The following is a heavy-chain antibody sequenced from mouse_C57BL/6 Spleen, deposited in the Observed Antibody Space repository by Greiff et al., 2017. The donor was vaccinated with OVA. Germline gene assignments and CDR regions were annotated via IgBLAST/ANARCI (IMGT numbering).Heavy chain of an antibody. J-gene: IGHJ3*01. Sequence: EVQGVESGGDLVKPGGSLKLSCAASGFAFSSYGMSWVRQTPDKRLEWVATISSGGSYTYYPDSVKGRFTISRDNAKNTLYLQMSSLKSEDTAMYYCARQYYDYDEFFFAYWGQGTLVTVSA. CDR3: ARQYYDYDEFFFAY. D-gene: IGHD2-4*01. CDR2: ISSGGSYT. V-gene: IGHV5-6*01. CDR1: GFAFSSYG.